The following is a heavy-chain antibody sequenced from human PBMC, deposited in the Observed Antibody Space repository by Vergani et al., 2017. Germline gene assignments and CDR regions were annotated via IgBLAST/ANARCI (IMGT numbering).Heavy chain of an antibody. V-gene: IGHV1-18*01. CDR2: ISAYNGNT. Sequence: QVQLVQSGAEVKKPGASVKVSCKASGYTFTSYGISWVRQAPGQGLEWMGWISAYNGNTNYAQKLQGRVTMTTDTSTSTAYMKLSSLRSADTAVYYCARVDSIPSDIVVGVAALDDWGQGCLVTVSS. D-gene: IGHD2-15*01. J-gene: IGHJ4*02. CDR1: GYTFTSYG. CDR3: ARVDSIPSDIVVGVAALDD.